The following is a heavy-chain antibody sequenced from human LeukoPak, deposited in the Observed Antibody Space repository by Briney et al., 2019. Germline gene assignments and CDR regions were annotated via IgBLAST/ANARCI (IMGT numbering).Heavy chain of an antibody. CDR2: INPSGGNT. Sequence: ASVKVSCKASGYTFTSYYLHWVRQAPGQGLEWMGIINPSGGNTSYAQKFQGRVTMTEDRSTDTAYMELSSLRTEDTAVYYCATVHPDTAMVTARYNYYYYYMDVWGKGTTVTVSS. J-gene: IGHJ6*03. D-gene: IGHD5-18*01. CDR3: ATVHPDTAMVTARYNYYYYYMDV. CDR1: GYTFTSYY. V-gene: IGHV1-46*01.